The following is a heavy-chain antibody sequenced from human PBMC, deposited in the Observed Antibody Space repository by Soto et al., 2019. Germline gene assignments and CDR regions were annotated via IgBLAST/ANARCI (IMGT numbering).Heavy chain of an antibody. V-gene: IGHV4-59*08. CDR3: ARRWGRTFDY. J-gene: IGHJ4*02. CDR2: IYYSGST. CDR1: GGSISSYY. D-gene: IGHD7-27*01. Sequence: PSETLSRTCTVSGGSISSYYWSWIRQPPGKGLEWIGYIYYSGSTNYNPSLKSRVTISVDTSKNQFSLKLSSVTAADTAVYYCARRWGRTFDYWGQGTLVTAPQ.